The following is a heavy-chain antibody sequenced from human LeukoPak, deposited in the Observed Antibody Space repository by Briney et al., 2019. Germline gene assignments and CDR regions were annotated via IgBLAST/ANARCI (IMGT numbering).Heavy chain of an antibody. V-gene: IGHV3-9*03. D-gene: IGHD6-6*01. J-gene: IGHJ3*02. CDR2: ISWNSGSI. CDR1: GFTFDDYA. Sequence: GGSLRLSCAASGFTFDDYAMHLVRQAPGKGLEWVSGISWNSGSIGYADSVKGRFTISRDNAKNSLYLQMNSLRAEDMALYYCAKDRSSIAARPAFDIWGQGTMVTVSS. CDR3: AKDRSSIAARPAFDI.